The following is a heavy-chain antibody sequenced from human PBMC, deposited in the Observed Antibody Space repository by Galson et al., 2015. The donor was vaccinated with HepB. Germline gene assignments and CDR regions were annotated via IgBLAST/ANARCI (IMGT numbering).Heavy chain of an antibody. Sequence: SVKVSCKASGGTFSRYAISWVRQAPGQGLEWMGGIIPIFGTANYAQKFQGRVTITADESTSTAYMELSSLRSEDTAVYYCATSTYYDFWSGYYRQGAFDIWGQGTMVTVSS. CDR1: GGTFSRYA. CDR2: IIPIFGTA. CDR3: ATSTYYDFWSGYYRQGAFDI. V-gene: IGHV1-69*13. D-gene: IGHD3-3*01. J-gene: IGHJ3*02.